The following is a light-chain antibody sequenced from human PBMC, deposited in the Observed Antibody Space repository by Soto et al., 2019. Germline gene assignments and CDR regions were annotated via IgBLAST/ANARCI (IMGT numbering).Light chain of an antibody. Sequence: DIQVTQSPSALSASVGDRVTITCRASQSVSTWLAWYQQKPVKAPKLLLFDASTLLSGVASRFSGSGSGTDFTLTISILQPDDFANYYYQQVAISTTFGQGTKVDNK. CDR2: DAS. CDR3: QQVAISTT. J-gene: IGKJ1*01. V-gene: IGKV1-5*01. CDR1: QSVSTW.